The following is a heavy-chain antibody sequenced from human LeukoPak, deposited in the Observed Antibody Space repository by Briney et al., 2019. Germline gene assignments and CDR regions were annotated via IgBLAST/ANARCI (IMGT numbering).Heavy chain of an antibody. D-gene: IGHD4-17*01. Sequence: ASVKVSCKASGYTFTSYGISWVRQAPGQGLEWMGWISAYNGNTNYAQKLQGRVTMTTDTSTSTAYTELRSLRSDDTAVYYCARDLVITVTTPLGYWGQGTLVTVST. CDR2: ISAYNGNT. V-gene: IGHV1-18*01. CDR1: GYTFTSYG. CDR3: ARDLVITVTTPLGY. J-gene: IGHJ4*02.